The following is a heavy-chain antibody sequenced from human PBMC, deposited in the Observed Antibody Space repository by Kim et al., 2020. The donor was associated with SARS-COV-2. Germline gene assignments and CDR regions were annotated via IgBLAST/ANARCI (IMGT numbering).Heavy chain of an antibody. D-gene: IGHD4-17*01. Sequence: SETLSLTCTVSGGSISSYYWSWIRQPPGKGLEWIGYIYYSGSTNYNPSLKSRVTISVDTSKNQFSLKLSSVTAADTAVYYCARLSDYGDYSDYWGQGTLV. V-gene: IGHV4-59*08. J-gene: IGHJ4*02. CDR3: ARLSDYGDYSDY. CDR1: GGSISSYY. CDR2: IYYSGST.